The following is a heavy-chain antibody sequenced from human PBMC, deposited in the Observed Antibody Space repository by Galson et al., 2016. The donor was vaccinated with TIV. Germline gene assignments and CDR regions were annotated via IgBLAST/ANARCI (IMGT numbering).Heavy chain of an antibody. CDR1: GFTFSSNY. J-gene: IGHJ3*01. CDR2: ISAGDIT. CDR3: VRARSLTDLAARPGDDAFDF. Sequence: SLRLSCAASGFTFSSNYMSWVRQAPGKGLEWVSVISAGDITYYTDSVKGRFTISRDNGLNSVYLQMNILRPGDTAMYYCVRARSLTDLAARPGDDAFDFWGRGTIVTVFS. V-gene: IGHV3-53*01. D-gene: IGHD7-27*01.